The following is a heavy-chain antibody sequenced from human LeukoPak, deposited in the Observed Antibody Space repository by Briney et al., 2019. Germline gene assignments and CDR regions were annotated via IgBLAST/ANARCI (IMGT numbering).Heavy chain of an antibody. CDR1: GGTFSSYA. J-gene: IGHJ4*02. CDR2: IIPIFGTA. V-gene: IGHV1-69*13. D-gene: IGHD6-13*01. Sequence: SVEVSCKASGGTFSSYAISWVRQAPGQGLEWMGGIIPIFGTANYAQKFQGRVTITADESTSTAYMELSSLRSEDTAVYYCARAEGADIAAAAYFDYWGQGTLVTVSS. CDR3: ARAEGADIAAAAYFDY.